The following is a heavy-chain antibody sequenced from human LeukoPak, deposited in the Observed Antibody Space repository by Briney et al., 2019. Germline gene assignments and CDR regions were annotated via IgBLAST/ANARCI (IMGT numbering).Heavy chain of an antibody. CDR3: ARVNCGGDCYSDRGAFDI. D-gene: IGHD2-21*02. CDR2: IIPIFGTA. CDR1: VGTFSSYT. J-gene: IGHJ3*02. Sequence: ASVKVSCKASVGTFSSYTITWVRQAPGQGLEWMGGIIPIFGTANYAQKFQGRVTITADESTSTAYMELSSVRSKDTAVYYCARVNCGGDCYSDRGAFDIWGQGTMVTVSS. V-gene: IGHV1-69*13.